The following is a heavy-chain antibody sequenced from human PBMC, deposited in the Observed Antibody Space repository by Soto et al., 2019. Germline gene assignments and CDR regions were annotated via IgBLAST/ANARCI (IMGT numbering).Heavy chain of an antibody. V-gene: IGHV1-2*02. J-gene: IGHJ4*02. CDR2: INPDSGAT. D-gene: IGHD2-8*02. CDR1: GYSFTGYY. CDR3: ARGDYGTGGYPFPYFDY. Sequence: QEHLVQSGAEVKRPGASLKVSCKASGYSFTGYYIHWVRQAPGQGLEWMGWINPDSGATNYAQNLQGRVTLTSDTSISTASMDLTSLTSDDTAVYYCARGDYGTGGYPFPYFDYWGQGTLVIVSS.